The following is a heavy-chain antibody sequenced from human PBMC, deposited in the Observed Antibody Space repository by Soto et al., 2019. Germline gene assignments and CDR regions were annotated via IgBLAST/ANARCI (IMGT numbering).Heavy chain of an antibody. D-gene: IGHD1-26*01. J-gene: IGHJ4*02. Sequence: QVQLVESGGGVVQPGRSLRLSCAASGFTFSSYGMHWVRQAPGKGLEWVAVISYDGSNKYYADSVKGRFTISRDNSKNTLYLQMNSLRAEDTAVYYCAKSSQIVGYQSWGQGTLVTVSS. CDR1: GFTFSSYG. CDR3: AKSSQIVGYQS. V-gene: IGHV3-30*18. CDR2: ISYDGSNK.